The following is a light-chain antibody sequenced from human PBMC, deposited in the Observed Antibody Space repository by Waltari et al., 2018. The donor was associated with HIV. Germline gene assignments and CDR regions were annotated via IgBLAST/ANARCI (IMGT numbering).Light chain of an antibody. CDR3: AAWDDILNAYV. V-gene: IGLV1-36*01. CDR1: RSNIGSNA. J-gene: IGLJ1*01. CDR2: YDD. Sequence: QSVLTQPPSLSESPRQRVTISCSGSRSNIGSNAVNWYQQLPGNAPKLLIYYDDMLPSGVSDRFSGSKSGSSASLAISGLQSEDEADYYCAAWDDILNAYVFGSGTKVTVL.